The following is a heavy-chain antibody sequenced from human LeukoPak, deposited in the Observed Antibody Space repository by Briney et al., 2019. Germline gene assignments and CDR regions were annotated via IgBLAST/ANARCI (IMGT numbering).Heavy chain of an antibody. CDR1: GFTFSSYG. Sequence: GGSLRLSCAASGFTFSSYGMHWVRQAPGKGLEWVAFIRYDGSNKYYADSVKGRFTISRDNAKNSLYLQMNSLRAEDTALYYCAKGYSYGENWFDPWGQGTLVTVSS. V-gene: IGHV3-30*02. D-gene: IGHD5-18*01. CDR2: IRYDGSNK. CDR3: AKGYSYGENWFDP. J-gene: IGHJ5*02.